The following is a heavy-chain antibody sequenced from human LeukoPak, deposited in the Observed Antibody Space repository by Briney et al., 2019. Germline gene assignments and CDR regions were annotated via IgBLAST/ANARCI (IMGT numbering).Heavy chain of an antibody. D-gene: IGHD3-10*01. Sequence: SVKVSCKASGGTFSSYAISWVRQAPGQGLEWMGRIIPILGIANYAQKFQGRVTIIADKSTSTAYMELSSLRSEDTAVYYCARVGLVRSPDQFDYWGQGTLVTVSS. J-gene: IGHJ4*02. CDR2: IIPILGIA. V-gene: IGHV1-69*04. CDR1: GGTFSSYA. CDR3: ARVGLVRSPDQFDY.